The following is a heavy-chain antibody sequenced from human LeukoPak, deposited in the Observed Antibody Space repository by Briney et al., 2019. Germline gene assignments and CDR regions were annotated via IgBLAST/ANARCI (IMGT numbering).Heavy chain of an antibody. CDR3: ARDRCGGDCAFFDY. D-gene: IGHD2-21*01. Sequence: PGGSLRLSCAASGFIFSTYDMAWVRQAPGKGLEWVAVISYDGTNKYYADSVKGRFTISRDDSKNTLYLQINSLRAEDTAVYYCARDRCGGDCAFFDYWGQGTLVTVSS. CDR1: GFIFSTYD. CDR2: ISYDGTNK. J-gene: IGHJ4*02. V-gene: IGHV3-30-3*01.